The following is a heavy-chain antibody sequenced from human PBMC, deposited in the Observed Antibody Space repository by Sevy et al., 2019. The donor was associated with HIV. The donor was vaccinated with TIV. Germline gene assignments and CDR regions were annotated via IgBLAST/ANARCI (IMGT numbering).Heavy chain of an antibody. Sequence: SETLSLTCTVSGYSISSGYYWGWIWQPPGKGLEWIGSIYHSGSTYYNPSLKSRVTISVDTSKNQFSLKLSSVTAADTAVYYCARDIEATLDYWGQGTLVTVSS. CDR2: IYHSGST. CDR3: ARDIEATLDY. V-gene: IGHV4-38-2*02. J-gene: IGHJ4*02. CDR1: GYSISSGYY.